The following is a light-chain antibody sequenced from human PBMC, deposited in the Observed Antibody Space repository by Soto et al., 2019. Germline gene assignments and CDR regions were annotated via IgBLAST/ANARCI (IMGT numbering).Light chain of an antibody. CDR3: QQSYSTPYT. CDR2: AAS. J-gene: IGKJ2*01. CDR1: QSISSY. Sequence: DIQMTQSPSSLSASVGDRVTITCRASQSISSYLNWYQQKPGKAPKLLIYAASSLQSGVPSRFRGSGSGTDFTLTISSLQPEDFATYYCQQSYSTPYTFGQETKLEIK. V-gene: IGKV1-39*01.